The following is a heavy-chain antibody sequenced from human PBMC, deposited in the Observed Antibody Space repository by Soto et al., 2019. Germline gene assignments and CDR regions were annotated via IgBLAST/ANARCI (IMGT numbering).Heavy chain of an antibody. CDR2: IIPILGIA. Sequence: GASVKVSCKASGGTFXSYSISWVRQAPGKGLEWMGRIIPILGIANYAQKFQGRVTITAADTAVYYCARLNGYCIRGRCHGHYAMDVWGQGTTVTVSS. D-gene: IGHD2-15*01. CDR1: GGTFXSYS. CDR3: AMDV. V-gene: IGHV1-69*02. J-gene: IGHJ6*02.